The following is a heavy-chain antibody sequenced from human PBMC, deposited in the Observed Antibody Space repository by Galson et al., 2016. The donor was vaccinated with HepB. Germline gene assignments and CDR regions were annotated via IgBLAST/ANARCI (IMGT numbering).Heavy chain of an antibody. Sequence: SLRLSCAVSELSIISSAMSWVRQAPGKGLEWVSSIRAGGGDTYYPDSVKGRFTTSRDMSKNTLYLQMGGLKTEDTAVYHCVRVVDGGMFDPWGQGTLVTVSS. CDR3: VRVVDGGMFDP. CDR2: IRAGGGDT. D-gene: IGHD4-23*01. V-gene: IGHV3-23*01. CDR1: ELSIISSA. J-gene: IGHJ5*02.